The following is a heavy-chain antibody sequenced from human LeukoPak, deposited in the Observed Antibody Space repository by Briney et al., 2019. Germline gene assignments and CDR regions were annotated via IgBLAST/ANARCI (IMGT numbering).Heavy chain of an antibody. D-gene: IGHD3-10*01. CDR2: IYPGDSDT. Sequence: GESLKIPWKCLGYRFTNYLIGWARPIPPKGLEWMGIIYPGDSDTRYSPSFKGQVTISADKSINTAYLQWSSLKASDTAMYYCVLAGSGSYYFDYWGQGILVTVSS. CDR1: GYRFTNYL. J-gene: IGHJ4*02. V-gene: IGHV5-51*01. CDR3: VLAGSGSYYFDY.